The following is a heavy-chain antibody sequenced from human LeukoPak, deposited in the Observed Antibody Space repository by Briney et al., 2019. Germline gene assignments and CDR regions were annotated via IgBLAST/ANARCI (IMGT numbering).Heavy chain of an antibody. CDR1: GGSFSGYY. J-gene: IGHJ4*02. D-gene: IGHD4-17*01. CDR2: INHSGST. CDR3: ARVQARYGFDY. Sequence: PSETLSLTCAVYGGSFSGYYWSWIRQPPGKELEWIGEINHSGSTNYNPSLKSRVTISVDTSKNQFSLKLSSVTAADTAVYYCARVQARYGFDYWGQGTLVTVSS. V-gene: IGHV4-34*01.